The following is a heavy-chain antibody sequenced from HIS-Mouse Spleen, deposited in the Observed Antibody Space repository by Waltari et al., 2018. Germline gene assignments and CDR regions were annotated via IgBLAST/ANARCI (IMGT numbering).Heavy chain of an antibody. Sequence: QVQLVQSGAEVKKPGSSVTVSCKASGGTLSSYAIRWGRQAPGQGLEWMGGIIHIFGTANYAQKFQGRVTITADESTSTAYMELSSLRSEDTAVYYCAREGVVANRAFDIWGQGTMVTVSS. J-gene: IGHJ3*02. CDR3: AREGVVANRAFDI. V-gene: IGHV1-69*01. CDR2: IIHIFGTA. D-gene: IGHD2-15*01. CDR1: GGTLSSYA.